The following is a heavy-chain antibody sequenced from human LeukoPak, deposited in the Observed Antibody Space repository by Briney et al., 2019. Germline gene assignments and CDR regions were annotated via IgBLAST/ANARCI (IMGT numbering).Heavy chain of an antibody. CDR2: ISSSSSTI. CDR3: ARDSGYYYPYYYYYGMDV. V-gene: IGHV3-48*01. J-gene: IGHJ6*02. CDR1: GFTFSNGW. D-gene: IGHD3-22*01. Sequence: PGGSLRLSCAASGFTFSNGWMSWVRQAPGKGLEWVSYISSSSSTIYYADSVKGRFTISRDNAKNSLYLQMNSLRAEDTAVYYCARDSGYYYPYYYYYGMDVWGQGTTVTVSS.